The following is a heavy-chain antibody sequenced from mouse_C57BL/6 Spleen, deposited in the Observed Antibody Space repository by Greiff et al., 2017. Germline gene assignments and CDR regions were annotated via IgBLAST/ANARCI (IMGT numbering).Heavy chain of an antibody. V-gene: IGHV1-82*01. Sequence: QVQLQQSGPELVKPGASVKISCKASGYAFSSSWMNWVKQRPGKGLEWIGRIYPGDGDTNYNGKFKGKATLTADKSSSTAYMQLSSLTSEDSAVYFCARLTAQASGAMDYWGQGTSVTVSS. CDR1: GYAFSSSW. CDR2: IYPGDGDT. D-gene: IGHD3-2*02. CDR3: ARLTAQASGAMDY. J-gene: IGHJ4*01.